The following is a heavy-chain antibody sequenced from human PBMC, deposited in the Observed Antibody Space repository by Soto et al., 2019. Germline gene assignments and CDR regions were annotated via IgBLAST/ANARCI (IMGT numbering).Heavy chain of an antibody. Sequence: PGGSLRLSCEVSGLTFSNFAMSWVRQAPGKGLEWASAIGGSSGTTFYADSVKGRFTISKDYAENMLYLQMNSLRAEDTAVYYCAKFKGFNWNYVFDYWGQGVPVTVSS. J-gene: IGHJ4*02. V-gene: IGHV3-23*01. CDR2: IGGSSGTT. CDR3: AKFKGFNWNYVFDY. D-gene: IGHD1-7*01. CDR1: GLTFSNFA.